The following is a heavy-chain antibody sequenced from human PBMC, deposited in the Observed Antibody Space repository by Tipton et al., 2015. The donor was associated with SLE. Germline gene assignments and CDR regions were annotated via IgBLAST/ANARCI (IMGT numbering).Heavy chain of an antibody. J-gene: IGHJ4*02. CDR3: ARTLGFFDY. D-gene: IGHD2-15*01. Sequence: TLSLTCAVYGGSFSGYYWSWIRQPPGKGLEWIGEINHSGSTNYNPSLKSRVTISVDTSKNQFSLKLSSVTAADTAVYYCARTLGFFDYWGQGTLVTVSS. CDR2: INHSGST. CDR1: GGSFSGYY. V-gene: IGHV4-34*01.